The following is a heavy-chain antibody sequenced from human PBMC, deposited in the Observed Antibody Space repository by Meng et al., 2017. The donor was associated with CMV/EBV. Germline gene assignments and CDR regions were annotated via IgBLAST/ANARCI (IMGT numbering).Heavy chain of an antibody. CDR3: ASGYSSSWTSGYFDY. CDR1: GFTFSSYS. Sequence: GESLKISCAASGFTFSSYSMNWVRQAPGKGLEWVSSISSSSSYIYYADSVKGRFTISRDNAKNSLYLQMNSLRAEDTAVYYCASGYSSSWTSGYFDYWDQGTLVTVSS. J-gene: IGHJ4*02. CDR2: ISSSSSYI. V-gene: IGHV3-21*01. D-gene: IGHD6-13*01.